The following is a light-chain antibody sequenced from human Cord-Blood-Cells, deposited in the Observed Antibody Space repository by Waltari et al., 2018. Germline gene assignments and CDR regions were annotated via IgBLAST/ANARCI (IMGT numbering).Light chain of an antibody. J-gene: IGLJ2*01. CDR2: RNN. CDR1: GSNLGSNY. Sequence: QSVLTQPPSASGTPGQRVTISCSGSGSNLGSNYVYWYQQLPGTAPKLLIYRNNQRPSGVPDRFSGSKSGTSASLAISGLRSEDEADYYCAAWDDSLSVVVFGGGTKLTVL. CDR3: AAWDDSLSVVV. V-gene: IGLV1-47*01.